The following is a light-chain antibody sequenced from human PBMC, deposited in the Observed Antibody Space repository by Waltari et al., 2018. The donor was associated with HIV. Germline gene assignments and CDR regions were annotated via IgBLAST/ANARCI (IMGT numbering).Light chain of an antibody. J-gene: IGLJ2*01. Sequence: QSALTQPAAVSGSFGQSITISCTRTSSYVGSYNLVSWYQYHPVKAPKLIIYEVSKRPSGVSNRFSGSKSGNTASLTVSELQAEDEAHYYCCSYARSGIPFGGGTKLTVL. CDR3: CSYARSGIP. V-gene: IGLV2-23*02. CDR2: EVS. CDR1: SSYVGSYNL.